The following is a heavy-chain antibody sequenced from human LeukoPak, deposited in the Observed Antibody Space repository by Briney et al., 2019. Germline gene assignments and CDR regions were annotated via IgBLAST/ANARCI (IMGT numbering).Heavy chain of an antibody. V-gene: IGHV1-69*01. CDR3: ARAGPWSDSSVAFDI. Sequence: SVKVSCKASGGTFSSYAVRWERQAPGLWLELMGGIIPIFGTANYAQTFQGRVTITADESTSTAYMELSSLRSEDTAVYYCARAGPWSDSSVAFDIWGQGTMVTVSS. CDR1: GGTFSSYA. D-gene: IGHD1-1*01. CDR2: IIPIFGTA. J-gene: IGHJ3*02.